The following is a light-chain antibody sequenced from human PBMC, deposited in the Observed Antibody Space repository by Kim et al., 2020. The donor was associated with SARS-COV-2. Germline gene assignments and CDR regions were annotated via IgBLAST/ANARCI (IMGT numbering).Light chain of an antibody. J-gene: IGKJ1*01. CDR1: QSVSRTY. CDR3: QQYGSSRRT. Sequence: EIVLTQSPGTLSLSPGERATLSCRASQSVSRTYLAWYQQKPGQAPRLLISGASSRATGIPDRFSGSGSGTDFTLTISRLGPEDVAVYYCQQYGSSRRTFGQGTKVDIK. V-gene: IGKV3-20*01. CDR2: GAS.